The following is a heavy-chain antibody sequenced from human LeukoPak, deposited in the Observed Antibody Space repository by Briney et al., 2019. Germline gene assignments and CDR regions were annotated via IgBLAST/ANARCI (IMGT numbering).Heavy chain of an antibody. D-gene: IGHD3-22*01. Sequence: GGSLRLSCAASGFAFSSYAMTWVRQAPGKGLEWVSLISGSGGSTYYADSVKGRFTISRDNSKNTLYLQMNSLRAEDTAVYYCATYSSLNRREFQYWGQGTLLTVSS. J-gene: IGHJ1*01. CDR3: ATYSSLNRREFQY. V-gene: IGHV3-23*01. CDR1: GFAFSSYA. CDR2: ISGSGGST.